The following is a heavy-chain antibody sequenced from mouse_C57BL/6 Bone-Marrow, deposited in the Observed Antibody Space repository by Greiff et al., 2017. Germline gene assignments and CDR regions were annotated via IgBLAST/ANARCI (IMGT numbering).Heavy chain of an antibody. CDR3: ARSWLRFYWYFDV. V-gene: IGHV1-26*01. J-gene: IGHJ1*03. D-gene: IGHD2-2*01. CDR1: GYTFTDYY. Sequence: EVQLQQSGPELVKPGASVKISCKASGYTFTDYYMNWVKQSHGKGLEWIGDINPNNGGTSFNQQFKGKATLTVDKSSSTAYMELRSLTSEYSAVYYCARSWLRFYWYFDVWGTGTTVTVSS. CDR2: INPNNGGT.